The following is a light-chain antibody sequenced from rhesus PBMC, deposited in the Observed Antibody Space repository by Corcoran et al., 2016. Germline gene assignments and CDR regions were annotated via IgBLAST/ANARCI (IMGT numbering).Light chain of an antibody. J-gene: IGKJ4*01. V-gene: IGKV1S12*01. Sequence: DIQMTQSPSALSASVGDRVTISCRASQNIYSNLAWYQQKPGKPPRLLIYAASSLQTGIPSRFSGSGSWPDFTLTISSLQPEDSAAYYCQHYYDNPLTFGGGTKVEIK. CDR1: QNIYSN. CDR2: AAS. CDR3: QHYYDNPLT.